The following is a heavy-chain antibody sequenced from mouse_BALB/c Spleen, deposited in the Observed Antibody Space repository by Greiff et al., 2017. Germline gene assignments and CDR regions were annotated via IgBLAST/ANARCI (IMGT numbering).Heavy chain of an antibody. J-gene: IGHJ3*01. CDR1: GFNIKDYY. CDR3: AGNPLAY. V-gene: IGHV14-1*02. Sequence: EVQLKESGAELVRPGALVKLSCKASGFNIKDYYMHWVKQRPEQGLEWIGWIDPENGNTIYDPKFQGKASITADTSSNTAYLQLSSLTSEDTAVYYCAGNPLAYWGQGTLVTVSA. CDR2: IDPENGNT.